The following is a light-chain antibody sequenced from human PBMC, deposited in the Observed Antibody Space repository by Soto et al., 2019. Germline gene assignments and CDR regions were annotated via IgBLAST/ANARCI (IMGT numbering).Light chain of an antibody. CDR3: QQTDNFPLT. CDR2: GAS. Sequence: DIQMTQSPSSVSASVGNRVTITCRASQNINSWLAWYQQKPGTAPKLLIYGASSLQSGVPSRFSGSGSGTDFTLTISSLQPADFATYYCQQTDNFPLTFGGGTKIEIK. CDR1: QNINSW. V-gene: IGKV1-12*01. J-gene: IGKJ4*01.